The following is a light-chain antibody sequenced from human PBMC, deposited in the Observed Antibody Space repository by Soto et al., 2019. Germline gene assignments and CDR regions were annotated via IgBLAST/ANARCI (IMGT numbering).Light chain of an antibody. V-gene: IGKV1-5*03. Sequence: DIQMTQSPSTLSASVGDRVTITCRASQSISNWLAWYQQKPGKAPKLLIYKASTLESGVPSRFSGSGFGTEFTLTISSLQPDDFATYYCRHYSSYPYTFGQGSKLEIK. J-gene: IGKJ2*01. CDR2: KAS. CDR1: QSISNW. CDR3: RHYSSYPYT.